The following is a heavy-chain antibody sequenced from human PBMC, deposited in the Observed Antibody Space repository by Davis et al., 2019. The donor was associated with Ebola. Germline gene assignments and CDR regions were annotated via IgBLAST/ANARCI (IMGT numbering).Heavy chain of an antibody. CDR3: ARGHNYAHEY. V-gene: IGHV1-2*06. CDR2: VILKSGAT. J-gene: IGHJ4*02. Sequence: ASVKVSCKPSGSAFTGYYMNWMRQAPGQGLEWLGRVILKSGATNYAQKFQGRVTMTRDTSISTVYMELSSLRYDDTADYYCARGHNYAHEYWGQGTLVTVSS. CDR1: GSAFTGYY. D-gene: IGHD4-11*01.